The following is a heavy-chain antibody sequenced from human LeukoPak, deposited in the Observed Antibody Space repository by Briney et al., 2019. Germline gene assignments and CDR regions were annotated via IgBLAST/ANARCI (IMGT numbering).Heavy chain of an antibody. J-gene: IGHJ4*02. V-gene: IGHV3-64D*06. Sequence: GGSLRLSCSASGFTFSTLPMHWVRQAPGKGLEYVSGSSSNGGSTYYADSVKGRFTISRDNSKNTLYLQMSSLRPEDTAEYYCVNQISGWVYWGQGTLVTVSS. CDR1: GFTFSTLP. CDR3: VNQISGWVY. CDR2: SSSNGGST. D-gene: IGHD6-19*01.